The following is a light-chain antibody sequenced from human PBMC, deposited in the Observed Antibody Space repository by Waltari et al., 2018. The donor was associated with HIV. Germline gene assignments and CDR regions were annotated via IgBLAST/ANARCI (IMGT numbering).Light chain of an antibody. CDR2: EDN. Sequence: NLMLTQPHSVSESPGKTVTISCTGSSGRIASNYVQWYQQPPGSAPTTVIFEDNQRSSGVPDRFSGSIDSSSNSASLTISRLKTEDEADYYCQSFDGITAVFGGGTKLTVL. V-gene: IGLV6-57*02. CDR1: SGRIASNY. CDR3: QSFDGITAV. J-gene: IGLJ3*02.